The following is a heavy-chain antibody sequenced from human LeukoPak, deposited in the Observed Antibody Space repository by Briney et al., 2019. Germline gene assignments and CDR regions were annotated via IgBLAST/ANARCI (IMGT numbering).Heavy chain of an antibody. J-gene: IGHJ4*02. CDR1: GFTFSSFG. CDR2: ISYDGSNN. D-gene: IGHD1-26*01. V-gene: IGHV3-30*18. Sequence: PEGSLRLSCAASGFTFSSFGMHWVRQAPGKGLEWVALISYDGSNNYYADSVKGRFTISRDNSKNTLYLQMNSLRAEDTAVYYCAKRAVATNYFDYWGQGTLVTVSS. CDR3: AKRAVATNYFDY.